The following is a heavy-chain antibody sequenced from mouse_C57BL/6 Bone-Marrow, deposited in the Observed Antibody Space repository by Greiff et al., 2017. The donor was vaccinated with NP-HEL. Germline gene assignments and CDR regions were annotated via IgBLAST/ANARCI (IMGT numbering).Heavy chain of an antibody. Sequence: EVHLVESGAELVRPGASVKLSCTASGFNIKDDYMHWVKQRPEQGLEWIGWIDPENGDTEYASKFQGKATITADTSSNTAYLQLSSLTSEDTAVYYCTTTVVPWGQGTLVTVSA. CDR3: TTTVVP. V-gene: IGHV14-4*01. J-gene: IGHJ3*01. CDR1: GFNIKDDY. CDR2: IDPENGDT. D-gene: IGHD1-1*01.